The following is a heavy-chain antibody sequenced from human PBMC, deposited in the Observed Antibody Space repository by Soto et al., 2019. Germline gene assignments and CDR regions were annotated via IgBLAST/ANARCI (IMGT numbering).Heavy chain of an antibody. V-gene: IGHV1-2*02. CDR1: GDTFTDSS. CDR3: ARDLGGYDLYGPDT. D-gene: IGHD5-12*01. J-gene: IGHJ5*02. Sequence: ASVKVSCKTSGDTFTDSSMYSVRQAPGEGLEWMGWINLNSGDTNYAEKFRGRVTMTRDTSIITAYMELTRLKADATAVYYCARDLGGYDLYGPDTWGQGTLVTVSS. CDR2: INLNSGDT.